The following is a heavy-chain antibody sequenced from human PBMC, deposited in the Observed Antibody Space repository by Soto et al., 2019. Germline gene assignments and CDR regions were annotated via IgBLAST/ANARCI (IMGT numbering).Heavy chain of an antibody. CDR3: ASGPSIAVAGRFDY. CDR1: GFTFNSYS. Sequence: GGSLRLSCAASGFTFNSYSMNWVRQAPGKGLEWVSYISSGTSIIYYADSVKGRFTISRDNAKNSLYLQMNGLRDEDTAVYYCASGPSIAVAGRFDYWGQGALVTVSS. J-gene: IGHJ4*02. D-gene: IGHD6-19*01. CDR2: ISSGTSII. V-gene: IGHV3-48*02.